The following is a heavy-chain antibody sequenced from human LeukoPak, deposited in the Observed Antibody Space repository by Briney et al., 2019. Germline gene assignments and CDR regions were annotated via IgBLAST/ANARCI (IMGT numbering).Heavy chain of an antibody. CDR1: GFSITSGDY. J-gene: IGHJ4*02. Sequence: SSETLSLTCDVSGFSITSGDYWGWIRQSPGRGLEWIGIISHSGDTYYIPSLRSRVTMSLDTSRNQFSLDLRSVSAADTAVYFCARVGPLAVGTGKRVYSFDYWGQGTLVTVSS. V-gene: IGHV4-38-2*01. CDR3: ARVGPLAVGTGKRVYSFDY. CDR2: ISHSGDT. D-gene: IGHD1-1*01.